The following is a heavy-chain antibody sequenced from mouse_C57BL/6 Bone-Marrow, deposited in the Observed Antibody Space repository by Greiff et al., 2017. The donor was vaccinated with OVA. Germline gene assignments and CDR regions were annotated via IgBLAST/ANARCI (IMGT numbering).Heavy chain of an antibody. CDR1: GFNIKDDY. CDR3: TLAWFAY. V-gene: IGHV14-4*01. Sequence: EVQLQQSGAELVRPGASVKLSCTASGFNIKDDYMHWVKQRPEQGLEWIGWIDPENGDTEYASKFQGKATITADPSSNTAYLQLSSLTSEDTAVYYCTLAWFAYWGQGTLVTVSA. J-gene: IGHJ3*01. CDR2: IDPENGDT.